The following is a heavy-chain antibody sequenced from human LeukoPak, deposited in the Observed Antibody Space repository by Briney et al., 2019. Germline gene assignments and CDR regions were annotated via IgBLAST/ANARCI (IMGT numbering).Heavy chain of an antibody. V-gene: IGHV3-30*03. CDR1: GFTFSSYG. CDR3: ARDWGYTGIGPLLDP. Sequence: GGSLRLSCAASGFTFSSYGMHWVRQAPGKGLEWVAVISYDGSNKYYADSVKGRFTISRDNSKNTLYLQMNSLRAEDTAVYYCARDWGYTGIGPLLDPWGQGTLVTVSS. D-gene: IGHD3-16*01. CDR2: ISYDGSNK. J-gene: IGHJ5*02.